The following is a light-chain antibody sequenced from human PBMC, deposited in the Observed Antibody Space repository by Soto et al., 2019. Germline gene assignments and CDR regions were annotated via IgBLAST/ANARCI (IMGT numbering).Light chain of an antibody. Sequence: QSVLTQPPSASGTPGQRVTISYSGSSSNIGSNTANWYQHLPGAAPKLLIYRNNQRPSGVPDRFSGSKSGTSASLAISGLRSEDEADYYCAAWDDSLSGWVFGGGTKLTVL. CDR3: AAWDDSLSGWV. V-gene: IGLV1-47*01. J-gene: IGLJ3*02. CDR1: SSNIGSNT. CDR2: RNN.